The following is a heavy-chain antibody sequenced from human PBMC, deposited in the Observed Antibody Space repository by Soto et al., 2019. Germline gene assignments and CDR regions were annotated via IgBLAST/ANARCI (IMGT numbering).Heavy chain of an antibody. Sequence: EVQLLESGGGLVQPGGSLRLSCAASGFTFSSYAMSWVRQAPGKGLEWVSAISGSGGSTYYADSVKGRFTISRDNSKNTLHLQMNSLSAEDTAVYYCAKDLRGWPDWYFDLWGRGTLVTVSS. D-gene: IGHD1-26*01. CDR1: GFTFSSYA. CDR2: ISGSGGST. CDR3: AKDLRGWPDWYFDL. V-gene: IGHV3-23*01. J-gene: IGHJ2*01.